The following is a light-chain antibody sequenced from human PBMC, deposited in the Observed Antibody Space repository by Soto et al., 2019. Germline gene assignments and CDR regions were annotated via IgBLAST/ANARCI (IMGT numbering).Light chain of an antibody. V-gene: IGKV3-11*01. CDR1: QSVSSY. CDR3: QQRSNWPRT. Sequence: EIVLTQSPSTLSSSPGERATLSCRASQSVSSYLAWYQHKPGQAPRLLIYDASNRATGIPARFSGSGSGTDFTLTISSLQPEDFAVYYCQQRSNWPRTFGRGTKLEIK. CDR2: DAS. J-gene: IGKJ2*01.